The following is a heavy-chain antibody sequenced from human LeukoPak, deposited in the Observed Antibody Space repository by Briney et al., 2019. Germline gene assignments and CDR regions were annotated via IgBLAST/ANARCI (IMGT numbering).Heavy chain of an antibody. CDR3: AAGGAYEFRDDY. D-gene: IGHD3-3*01. CDR2: IIPIYGRA. CDR1: GGSFTSYG. J-gene: IGHJ4*02. V-gene: IGHV1-69*13. Sequence: SVKVSCKASGGSFTSYGISWVRQAPGQGLEWMGKIIPIYGRANYGQKFQGRVTITADELTTTSYMELSSLTAEDMAVYYCAAGGAYEFRDDYWGQGTLVAVSS.